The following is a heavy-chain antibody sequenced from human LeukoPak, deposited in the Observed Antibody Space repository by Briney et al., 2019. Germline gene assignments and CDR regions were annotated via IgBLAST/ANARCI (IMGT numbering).Heavy chain of an antibody. J-gene: IGHJ6*02. D-gene: IGHD6-6*01. Sequence: PSETLSLTCTVSGGSMTSSVYYWGWIRQPPGKGLEWIGSIYYNGSTYYNPSLKSRVTISVDTSKKRFSLRLSSVTAADSAFYYCAGDRSTSSYYVMDVWGQGTTVTVSS. CDR2: IYYNGST. V-gene: IGHV4-39*02. CDR1: GGSMTSSVYY. CDR3: AGDRSTSSYYVMDV.